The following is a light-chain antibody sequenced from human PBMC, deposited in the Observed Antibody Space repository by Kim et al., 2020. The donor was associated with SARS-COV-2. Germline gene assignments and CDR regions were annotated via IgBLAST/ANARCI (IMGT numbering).Light chain of an antibody. J-gene: IGKJ3*01. Sequence: EIVLAQSPGTLSLSPGERATLSCRASQSVSSSYLAWYQQKPGQAPRLLFYGVASRATGIPDRFSGSGSGTDFTLTISRLEPEDFAVYFCQQFGSSPITFGPGTKVDIK. V-gene: IGKV3-20*01. CDR3: QQFGSSPIT. CDR2: GVA. CDR1: QSVSSSY.